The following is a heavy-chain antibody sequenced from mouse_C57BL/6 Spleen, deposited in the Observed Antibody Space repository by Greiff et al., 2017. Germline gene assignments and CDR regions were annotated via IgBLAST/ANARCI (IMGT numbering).Heavy chain of an antibody. Sequence: QVQLQQSGAELMKPGASVKLSCKATGYTFTGYWIEWVKQRPGHGLELIGEILPGSGSTNYHEKFKGKATFTAYTSSNTAYMQLSSLTTEDSAIYYCARYGYSFDYWGQGTTLTVSS. CDR3: ARYGYSFDY. V-gene: IGHV1-9*01. J-gene: IGHJ2*01. D-gene: IGHD2-2*01. CDR2: ILPGSGST. CDR1: GYTFTGYW.